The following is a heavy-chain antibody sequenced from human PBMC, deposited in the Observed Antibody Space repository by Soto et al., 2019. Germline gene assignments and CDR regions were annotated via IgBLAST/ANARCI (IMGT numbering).Heavy chain of an antibody. Sequence: GGSLRLSCAASGFTFSSYSMNWVRQAPGKGLEWVSYISSSSSTIYYADSVKGRFTISRDNAKNSLYLQMNSLRDEDTAVYYCARDPYRYDYGGNSPNFDYWGQGTLVTVSS. CDR1: GFTFSSYS. CDR2: ISSSSSTI. J-gene: IGHJ4*02. V-gene: IGHV3-48*02. D-gene: IGHD4-17*01. CDR3: ARDPYRYDYGGNSPNFDY.